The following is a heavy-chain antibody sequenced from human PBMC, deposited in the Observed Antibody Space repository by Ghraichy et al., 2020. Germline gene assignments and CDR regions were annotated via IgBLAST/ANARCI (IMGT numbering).Heavy chain of an antibody. V-gene: IGHV5-51*01. CDR3: ARAGTAGYCSGDSCYSGF. Sequence: GESLNISCKGSGYSFTSYWIGWVRQMPGKGLEWMGFIYPGESDTRYSPSFQGQVTISADKSISTAYLQWSRLKASDTAMYYCARAGTAGYCSGDSCYSGFWGQGTLVTVTS. D-gene: IGHD2-15*01. J-gene: IGHJ4*02. CDR2: IYPGESDT. CDR1: GYSFTSYW.